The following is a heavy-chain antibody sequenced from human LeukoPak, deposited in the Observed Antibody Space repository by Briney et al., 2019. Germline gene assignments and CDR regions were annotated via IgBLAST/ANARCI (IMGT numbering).Heavy chain of an antibody. CDR2: IYYSGGT. Sequence: SETLSLTCTVSGGSISSGDYYWSWIRQPPGKGLEWIGYIYYSGGTYYNPSLKSRVTISVDTSKNQFSLKLSSVTAADTAVYYCARTTFRVADNWFDPWGQGTLVTVSS. D-gene: IGHD2/OR15-2a*01. CDR3: ARTTFRVADNWFDP. V-gene: IGHV4-30-4*01. J-gene: IGHJ5*02. CDR1: GGSISSGDYY.